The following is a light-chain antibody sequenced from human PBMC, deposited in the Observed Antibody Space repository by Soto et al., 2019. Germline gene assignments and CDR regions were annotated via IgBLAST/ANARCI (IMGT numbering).Light chain of an antibody. CDR3: GSYTTTSTYV. Sequence: SVLTQPASVSGSPGQSITISCTGTSSDVGSYNYVSWYQQHPGKAPKLMVYDVSNRPSGVSNRFSGSKSGNTASLTISGLQAEDEADYYCGSYTTTSTYVFGPGTKVTV. J-gene: IGLJ1*01. V-gene: IGLV2-14*01. CDR1: SSDVGSYNY. CDR2: DVS.